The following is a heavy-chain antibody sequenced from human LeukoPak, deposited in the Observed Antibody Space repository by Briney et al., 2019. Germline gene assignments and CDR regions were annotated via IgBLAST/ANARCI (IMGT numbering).Heavy chain of an antibody. CDR3: ARAQLLGGLVAYYYMDV. Sequence: ASVKVSCKASGYTFTSYDINWVRQATGQGLEWMGWMNPNSGNTGYAQKFQGRVTITRNTSISTAYMELSSLRPEDTAVYYCARAQLLGGLVAYYYMDVWGKGTTVTVSS. D-gene: IGHD3-9*01. V-gene: IGHV1-8*03. CDR1: GYTFTSYD. CDR2: MNPNSGNT. J-gene: IGHJ6*03.